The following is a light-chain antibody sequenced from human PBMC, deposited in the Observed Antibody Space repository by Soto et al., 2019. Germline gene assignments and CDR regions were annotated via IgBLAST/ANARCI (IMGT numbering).Light chain of an antibody. J-gene: IGLJ1*01. CDR1: SSDIGAYNS. V-gene: IGLV2-14*01. CDR2: QVS. CDR3: LSYTASSTFV. Sequence: SDMTEPASGSESPGHRITISCTGTSSDIGAYNSVSWYQHHPGKAPKLIVFQVSFRPSAVSDRFSGSKSDNTASLTISGLQTEDEADYYCLSYTASSTFVFGTGTKVTFL.